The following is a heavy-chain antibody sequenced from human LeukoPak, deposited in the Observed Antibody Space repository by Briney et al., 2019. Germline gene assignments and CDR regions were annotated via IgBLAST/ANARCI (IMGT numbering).Heavy chain of an antibody. CDR3: ARSRGNYGSGTLRNYFDY. J-gene: IGHJ4*02. CDR1: GGSFSDYY. D-gene: IGHD3-10*01. V-gene: IGHV4-34*01. CDR2: INHSGST. Sequence: SETLSLTCAVYGGSFSDYYWSWIRQPPGKGLEWIGEINHSGSTNYNPSLKSRVTISVDTSKNQFSLKLSSVTAADTAVYYCARSRGNYGSGTLRNYFDYWGQGTLVTVSS.